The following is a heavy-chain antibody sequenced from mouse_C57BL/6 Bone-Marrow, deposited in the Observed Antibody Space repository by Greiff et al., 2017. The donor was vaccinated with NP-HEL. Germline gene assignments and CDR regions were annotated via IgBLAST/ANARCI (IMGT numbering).Heavy chain of an antibody. CDR2: IYPGSGST. D-gene: IGHD2-5*01. CDR1: GYTFTSYW. J-gene: IGHJ4*01. V-gene: IGHV1-55*01. CDR3: ARGGYSKYAMDY. Sequence: QVQLQQPGAELVKPGASVKMSCKASGYTFTSYWITWVKPRPGQGLEWIGDIYPGSGSTNYNEKFKSKATLTVDTSSSTAYMQLSSLTSEDSAVYYCARGGYSKYAMDYWGQGTSVTVSS.